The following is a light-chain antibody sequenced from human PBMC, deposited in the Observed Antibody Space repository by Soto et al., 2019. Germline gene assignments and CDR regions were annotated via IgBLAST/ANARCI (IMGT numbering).Light chain of an antibody. Sequence: EIVLTQSPATLSLSPGERATLSCRASQSVSSYLAWYQQKPGQAPRLLIYDASNRATGIPARFSGSGSGTDFSFTISSLEPEDFAVYYCQQRSNWPPSITFGQGTRLEIK. CDR1: QSVSSY. CDR2: DAS. J-gene: IGKJ5*01. V-gene: IGKV3-11*01. CDR3: QQRSNWPPSIT.